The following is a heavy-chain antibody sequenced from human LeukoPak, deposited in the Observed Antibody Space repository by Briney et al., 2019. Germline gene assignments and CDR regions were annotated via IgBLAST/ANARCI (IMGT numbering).Heavy chain of an antibody. J-gene: IGHJ4*02. D-gene: IGHD2-2*01. V-gene: IGHV3-30*18. CDR2: ISYDGSNK. CDR1: GFTFSSYG. CDR3: AKDLGAPKRGSSVLY. Sequence: GGSXRLSCAASGFTFSSYGMHWVRQXPGKGLEWVAVISYDGSNKYYADSVKGRFTISRDNSKNTLYLQMNSLRAEDTAVYYCAKDLGAPKRGSSVLYWGQGTLVTVSS.